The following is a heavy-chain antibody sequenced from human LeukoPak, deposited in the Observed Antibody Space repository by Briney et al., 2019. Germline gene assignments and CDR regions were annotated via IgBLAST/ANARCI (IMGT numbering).Heavy chain of an antibody. D-gene: IGHD6-13*01. Sequence: GGSLRLSCAASGFTCSDYSMNWVRQAPGKGLEWVSYISSSGSTIYYADSVKGRFTISRDNAKNSLYLQMNSLRAEDTAVYYCARLAAFDYYYMDVWGKGTAVTVSS. CDR2: ISSSGSTI. CDR1: GFTCSDYS. J-gene: IGHJ6*03. V-gene: IGHV3-48*04. CDR3: ARLAAFDYYYMDV.